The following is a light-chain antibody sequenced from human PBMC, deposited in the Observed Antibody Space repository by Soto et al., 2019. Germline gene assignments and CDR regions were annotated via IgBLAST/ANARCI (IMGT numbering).Light chain of an antibody. Sequence: SYELTQPLSVSVALGQTARITCGGNNIGSKNVHWYQQKPGQAPVLVIYRDSNLPSGIPERFSGSNSGNTATLTISRAQAGDEADYYCQVWDSSNVFGSGTQLTVL. V-gene: IGLV3-9*01. CDR1: NIGSKN. CDR2: RDS. CDR3: QVWDSSNV. J-gene: IGLJ6*01.